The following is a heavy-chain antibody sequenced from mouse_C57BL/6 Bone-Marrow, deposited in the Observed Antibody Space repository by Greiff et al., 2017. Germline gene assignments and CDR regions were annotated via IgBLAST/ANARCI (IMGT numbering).Heavy chain of an antibody. D-gene: IGHD1-1*01. CDR1: GYTFTGYW. Sequence: QVQLQQSGAELMKPGASVKLSCKATGYTFTGYWIEWVKQRPGHGLEWIGEILPGSGSTNYNEKFKGKATFTADTSSNTAYMQLSSLTTEDSAIYYGARTGYYYGSSDWFAYGGQGTLVTVSA. CDR2: ILPGSGST. V-gene: IGHV1-9*01. J-gene: IGHJ3*01. CDR3: ARTGYYYGSSDWFAY.